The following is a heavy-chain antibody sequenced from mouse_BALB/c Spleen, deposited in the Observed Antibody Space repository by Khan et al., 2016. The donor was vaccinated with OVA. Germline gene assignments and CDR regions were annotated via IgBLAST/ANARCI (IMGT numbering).Heavy chain of an antibody. D-gene: IGHD3-1*01. J-gene: IGHJ3*01. V-gene: IGHV3-6*02. CDR2: IRYDGNS. CDR3: ARGGSSGPAWFAY. Sequence: EVQLQESGPGLVKPSQSLSLTCSVTGYSITSGYFWNWIRQFPGNKLEWMGYIRYDGNSNYNPSLKNRISITRDTSKNQFFLKLNSVTPEDTATDYCARGGSSGPAWFAYWGQGTLVTGSA. CDR1: GYSITSGYF.